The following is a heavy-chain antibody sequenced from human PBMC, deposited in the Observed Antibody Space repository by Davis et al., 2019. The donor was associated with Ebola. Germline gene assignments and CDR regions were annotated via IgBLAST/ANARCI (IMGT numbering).Heavy chain of an antibody. CDR2: IYYSGST. CDR3: ARFGADDWFDP. V-gene: IGHV4-59*12. Sequence: PGGSLRLSCTVSGGSISSYYWSWIRQPPGKGLEWIGYIYYSGSTNYNPSLKSRVTISVDTSKNQFSLKLSSVTAADTAVYYCARFGADDWFDPWGQGTLVTVSS. D-gene: IGHD3-3*01. J-gene: IGHJ5*02. CDR1: GGSISSYY.